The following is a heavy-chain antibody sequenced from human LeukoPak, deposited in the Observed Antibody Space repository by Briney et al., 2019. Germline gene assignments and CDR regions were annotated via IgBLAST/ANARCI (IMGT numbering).Heavy chain of an antibody. V-gene: IGHV3-7*01. CDR2: IKQDGSEK. Sequence: PGGSLRLSCAASGFTFSSYGMHWVRQAPGKGLEWVANIKQDGSEKYYVDSVKGRFTISRDNAKNSLYLQMNSLRAEDTAVYYCARELSGYDHFDYWGQGTLVTVSS. CDR1: GFTFSSYG. J-gene: IGHJ4*02. CDR3: ARELSGYDHFDY. D-gene: IGHD5-12*01.